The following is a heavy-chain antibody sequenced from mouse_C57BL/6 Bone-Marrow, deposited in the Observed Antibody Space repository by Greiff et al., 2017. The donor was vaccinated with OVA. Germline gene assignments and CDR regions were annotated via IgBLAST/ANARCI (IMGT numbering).Heavy chain of an antibody. J-gene: IGHJ3*01. CDR2: INPNNGGT. CDR3: ARPFYYDYDSWFAY. D-gene: IGHD2-4*01. V-gene: IGHV1-26*01. Sequence: VQLQQSGPELVKPGASVKISCKASGYTFTDYYMNWVKQSHGKSLEWIGDINPNNGGTSYNQKFKGKATLTVDKSYSTASMELRSLTSEDSAVYYCARPFYYDYDSWFAYWGQGTLVTVSA. CDR1: GYTFTDYY.